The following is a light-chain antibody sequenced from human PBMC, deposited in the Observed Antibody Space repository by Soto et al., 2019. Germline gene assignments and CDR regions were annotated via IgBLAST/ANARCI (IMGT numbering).Light chain of an antibody. Sequence: SYELTRLPSVSVAPGQTAKITCGGDKIGSKILPWDKHRPDTDPVAVVFDATAQPSGIPDRISASRSGDTATLTISRVDAGDEADYYCQVWASTAEFFVFGSGTKVTVL. CDR3: QVWASTAEFFV. V-gene: IGLV3-21*02. CDR1: KIGSKI. CDR2: DAT. J-gene: IGLJ1*01.